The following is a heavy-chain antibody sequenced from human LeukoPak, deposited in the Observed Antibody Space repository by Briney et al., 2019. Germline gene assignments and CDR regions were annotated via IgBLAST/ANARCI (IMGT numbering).Heavy chain of an antibody. Sequence: GGSLRLSCAASGFTFSGSAMHWVRQASGKGLEWVGRIRSKANSYATAYAASGKGRFTIARDESKNTAYLQMNSLKTEDTAVYYCTREEGSRNYYDSSGYWGYYYYMDVWGKGTTVTVSS. V-gene: IGHV3-73*01. CDR2: IRSKANSYAT. D-gene: IGHD3-22*01. CDR1: GFTFSGSA. J-gene: IGHJ6*03. CDR3: TREEGSRNYYDSSGYWGYYYYMDV.